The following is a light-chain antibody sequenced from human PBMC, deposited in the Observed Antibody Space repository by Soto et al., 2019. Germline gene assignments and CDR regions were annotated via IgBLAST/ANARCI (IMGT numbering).Light chain of an antibody. CDR2: AAS. Sequence: DIQMTQSPSSLSASVGDRFTITCRASQGISHSLAWYQQKPGKAPKLLIYAASTLQSWVPPRFTGSESGTDFTLTISSLQPEDVATYYCQKYNSAPLTFGGGTKVEIK. J-gene: IGKJ4*01. CDR1: QGISHS. CDR3: QKYNSAPLT. V-gene: IGKV1-27*01.